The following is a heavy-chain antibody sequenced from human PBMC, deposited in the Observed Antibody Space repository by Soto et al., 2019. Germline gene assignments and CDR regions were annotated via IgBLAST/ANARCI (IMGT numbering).Heavy chain of an antibody. J-gene: IGHJ6*02. CDR2: ISSSSSYI. CDR1: GFTFSSYS. CDR3: VRDWGYYYYYGMDV. V-gene: IGHV3-21*01. Sequence: EVQLVESGGGLVKPGGSLRLSCAASGFTFSSYSMNWVRQAPGKGLEWVSSISSSSSYIYYADSVKGRFTISRDNAKNSLYLQMNSLRAEDTAVYYCVRDWGYYYYYGMDVWGQGTTVTVSS. D-gene: IGHD3-16*01.